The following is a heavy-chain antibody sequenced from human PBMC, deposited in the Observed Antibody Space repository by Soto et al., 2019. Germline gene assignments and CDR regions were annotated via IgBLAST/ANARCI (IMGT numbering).Heavy chain of an antibody. CDR1: GGSFSGYY. J-gene: IGHJ6*02. CDR2: INHSGST. CDR3: ASQERGYSKIYYYYGMDV. Sequence: SETLSLTCAVYGGSFSGYYWSWIRQPPGKGLEWIGEINHSGSTNYNPSLKSRVTISVDTSKNQFSLKLSSVTAADTAVYYCASQERGYSKIYYYYGMDVWGQGTTVTVSS. D-gene: IGHD5-18*01. V-gene: IGHV4-34*01.